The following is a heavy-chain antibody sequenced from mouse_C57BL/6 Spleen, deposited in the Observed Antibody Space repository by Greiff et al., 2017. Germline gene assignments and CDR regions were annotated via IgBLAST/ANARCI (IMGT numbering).Heavy chain of an antibody. D-gene: IGHD2-5*01. Sequence: QVQLKQPGAELVKPGASVKMSCKASGYTFTSYWITWVKQRPGQGLEWIGDIYPGSGSTDYTEKFKSKATLTVDTSSSTAYMQLSSLTSEDSAVYSCARTYSNYEGYDYAMDYWGQGTSVTVSS. V-gene: IGHV1-55*01. CDR3: ARTYSNYEGYDYAMDY. J-gene: IGHJ4*01. CDR1: GYTFTSYW. CDR2: IYPGSGST.